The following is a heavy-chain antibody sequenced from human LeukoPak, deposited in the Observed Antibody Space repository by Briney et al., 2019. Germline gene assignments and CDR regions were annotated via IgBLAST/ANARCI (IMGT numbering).Heavy chain of an antibody. CDR2: INPNSGGT. Sequence: GASVKVSCKASGYTFTGYYMHWVRQAPGQGLEWMGWINPNSGGTNYAQKFQGRVTMTRDTSISTAYMELSRLRSDDTAVYYCARDRGRGYSGYGDFDYWGQGTLVTVSS. CDR3: ARDRGRGYSGYGDFDY. D-gene: IGHD5-12*01. CDR1: GYTFTGYY. V-gene: IGHV1-2*02. J-gene: IGHJ4*02.